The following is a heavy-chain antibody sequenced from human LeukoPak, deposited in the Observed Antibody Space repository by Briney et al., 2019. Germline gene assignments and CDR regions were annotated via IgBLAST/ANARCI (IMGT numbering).Heavy chain of an antibody. CDR2: IYSGGST. V-gene: IGHV3-53*01. D-gene: IGHD6-19*01. J-gene: IGHJ4*02. CDR3: ARSGSGWYYFDY. Sequence: PGGSLRPSCAASGFTVSNNYMSWVRQAPGKGLEWVSLIYSGGSTYYADSVKGRFTISRDNSKNTLYLQMNSLRAEDTAVYYCARSGSGWYYFDYWGQGTLVTVSS. CDR1: GFTVSNNY.